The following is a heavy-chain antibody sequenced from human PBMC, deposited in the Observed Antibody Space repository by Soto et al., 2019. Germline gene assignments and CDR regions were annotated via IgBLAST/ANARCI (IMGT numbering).Heavy chain of an antibody. CDR1: GGSISSYY. J-gene: IGHJ6*02. CDR2: IYYSGDT. CDR3: ARSPTYYYDSSGYPDGMDV. Sequence: SETLSLTCTVSGGSISSYYWSWIRQPPGKGLEWIGYIYYSGDTNYNPSLKSRVIISLDTSKNQLSLKLSSVTAADTAVYYCARSPTYYYDSSGYPDGMDVWGQGTTVTV. D-gene: IGHD3-22*01. V-gene: IGHV4-59*01.